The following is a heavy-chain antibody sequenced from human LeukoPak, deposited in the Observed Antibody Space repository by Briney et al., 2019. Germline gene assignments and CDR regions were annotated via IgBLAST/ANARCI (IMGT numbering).Heavy chain of an antibody. CDR1: EFTFSSSG. V-gene: IGHV3-21*01. CDR3: ATVDYDSSAYYHHY. D-gene: IGHD3-22*01. J-gene: IGHJ4*02. CDR2: ISRGSSFI. Sequence: GGSLRLSCAASEFTFSSSGMNWVRQAPGKGPEWVSSISRGSSFIFYADSVKGRFTISRDNAKNSLYLQMNSLTAEDTAVYYCATVDYDSSAYYHHYWGQGTLVAVSS.